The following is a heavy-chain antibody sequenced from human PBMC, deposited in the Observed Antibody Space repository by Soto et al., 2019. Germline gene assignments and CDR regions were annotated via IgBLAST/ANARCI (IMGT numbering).Heavy chain of an antibody. CDR2: IYYSGST. D-gene: IGHD4-17*01. Sequence: PETLSLTCTVSGGSISSYYWSWIRQPPGKGLEWIGYIYYSGSTNYNPSLKSRVTISVDTSKNQLSLKLSSVTAADTAVYYCARRYGYYSDYSGQGTLVTVSS. CDR3: ARRYGYYSDY. CDR1: GGSISSYY. J-gene: IGHJ4*02. V-gene: IGHV4-59*08.